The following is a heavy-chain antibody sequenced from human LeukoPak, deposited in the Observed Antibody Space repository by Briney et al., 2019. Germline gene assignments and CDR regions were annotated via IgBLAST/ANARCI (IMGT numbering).Heavy chain of an antibody. V-gene: IGHV1-8*01. CDR3: ARDLDGSGSYYDS. Sequence: GASVRVSFKASGYTFTIYDINWGGQAAGQGGGGMGWMNPNSANTGYAQKFQGSVTMTRNTSITTAYMELSTLRSEATAVYYCARDLDGSGSYYDSWGQGTLVTVSS. CDR1: GYTFTIYD. J-gene: IGHJ4*02. CDR2: MNPNSANT. D-gene: IGHD3-10*01.